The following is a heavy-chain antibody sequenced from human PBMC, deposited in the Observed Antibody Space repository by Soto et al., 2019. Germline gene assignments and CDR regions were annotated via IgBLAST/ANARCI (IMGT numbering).Heavy chain of an antibody. CDR1: GVIFSNAW. Sequence: GGSLRLSCAASGVIFSNAWMNWVRQAPGKGLEWVGRIKSKTDGGAIDYAAPVKGRFTISRDDSKNTLYLHMNTLKAEDTAVYYCATMYLLGFDIWGQGTMVTVSS. CDR2: IKSKTDGGAI. V-gene: IGHV3-15*07. CDR3: ATMYLLGFDI. J-gene: IGHJ3*02. D-gene: IGHD2-2*01.